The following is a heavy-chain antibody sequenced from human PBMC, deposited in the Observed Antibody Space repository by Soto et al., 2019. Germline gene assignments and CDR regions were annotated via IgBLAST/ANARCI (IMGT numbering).Heavy chain of an antibody. CDR1: GGSISRSNYY. Sequence: QLQLQESGPGLVKPSETLSLTCIVSGGSISRSNYYWGWIRQSPGKGLEWIGSMHYSGSTYYNPSLKNRVTMSVDTSKNQFSLKLSSVTAADTAVYYCARMSYYDSSGQYAWFDPWGQGTLVTVSS. J-gene: IGHJ5*02. CDR2: MHYSGST. D-gene: IGHD3-22*01. V-gene: IGHV4-39*01. CDR3: ARMSYYDSSGQYAWFDP.